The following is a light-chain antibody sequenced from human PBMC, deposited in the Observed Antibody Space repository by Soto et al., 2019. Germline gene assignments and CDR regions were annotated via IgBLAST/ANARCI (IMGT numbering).Light chain of an antibody. CDR3: QQSYSTPIT. V-gene: IGKV1-39*01. CDR1: QSISSY. CDR2: AAS. Sequence: DIQMTQSPSSLSASVGDRVTITCRASQSISSYLNWYQQKPGKAPKLLIYAASSLQSGVPSRFSGSGSGTDFTLTISGLQPEYFATYYCQQSYSTPITFGHGTRLEIK. J-gene: IGKJ5*01.